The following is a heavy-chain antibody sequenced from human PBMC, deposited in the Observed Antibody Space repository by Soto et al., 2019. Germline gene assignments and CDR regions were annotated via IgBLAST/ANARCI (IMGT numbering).Heavy chain of an antibody. J-gene: IGHJ4*02. D-gene: IGHD4-17*01. CDR3: ARSEATVLDY. CDR2: THHSGRT. Sequence: QVQLQESGPGLVKPSGTLSLTCTVSGGSMSSSNWWNWVRQPPGKGLEWIGETHHSGRTNYNPSLKSRVTISVAKSNNHLSLKLSSVTAAHTAVYYCARSEATVLDYWGQGTLVTVSS. CDR1: GGSMSSSNW. V-gene: IGHV4-4*02.